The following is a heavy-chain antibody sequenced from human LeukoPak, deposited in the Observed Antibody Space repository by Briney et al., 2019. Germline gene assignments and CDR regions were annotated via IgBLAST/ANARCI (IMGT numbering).Heavy chain of an antibody. CDR1: VYTFRSYG. D-gene: IGHD2-2*01. Sequence: ASVKVSCQASVYTFRSYGISWVRQAPGQGLERMGWIGVNNVDTKYAHRFQGRFTMTTDTSTSTAYMELRSLRSADTCVYYCGRQCSSNGCDGRAMDIWGAGKMVTVSS. CDR2: IGVNNVDT. J-gene: IGHJ3*02. V-gene: IGHV1-18*01. CDR3: GRQCSSNGCDGRAMDI.